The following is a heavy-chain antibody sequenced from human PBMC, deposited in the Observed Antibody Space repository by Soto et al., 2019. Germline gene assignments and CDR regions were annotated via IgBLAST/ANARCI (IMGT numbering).Heavy chain of an antibody. CDR2: IKSKTDGGTT. CDR3: TTEVDYYDSSGYYRYYFDY. V-gene: IGHV3-15*01. D-gene: IGHD3-22*01. J-gene: IGHJ4*02. Sequence: EVQLVESGGGLVKPGGSLRLSCAASGFTFSNAWMSWVRQAPGKGLEWVGRIKSKTDGGTTDYAAPVKGRFTISRDDSKNTLYLQMNSLKTEDTAVYYCTTEVDYYDSSGYYRYYFDYWGQGTLVTVSS. CDR1: GFTFSNAW.